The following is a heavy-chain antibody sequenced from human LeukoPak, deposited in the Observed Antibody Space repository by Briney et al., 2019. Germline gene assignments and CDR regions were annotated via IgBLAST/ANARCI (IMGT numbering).Heavy chain of an antibody. D-gene: IGHD3-10*01. V-gene: IGHV3-33*08. CDR3: ARVGYGSGSYSTDY. J-gene: IGHJ4*02. CDR1: GFTFSSYN. Sequence: PGGSLRLSCVASGFTFSSYNMNWVRQAPGKGLEWVAVIWYDGSNKYYADSVKGRFTISRDNSKNTLYLQMNSLRAEDTAMYYCARVGYGSGSYSTDYWGQGTLVTVSS. CDR2: IWYDGSNK.